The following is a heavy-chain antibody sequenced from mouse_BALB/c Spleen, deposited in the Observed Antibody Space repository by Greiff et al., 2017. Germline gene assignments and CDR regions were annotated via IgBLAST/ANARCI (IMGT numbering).Heavy chain of an antibody. CDR2: ISNGGGST. D-gene: IGHD4-1*01. J-gene: IGHJ1*01. CDR3: ARQVGRDWYFDV. Sequence: EVKVVESGGGLVQPGGSLKLSCAASGFTFSSYTMSWVRQTPEKRLEWVAYISNGGGSTYYPDTVKGRFTISRDNAKNTLYLQMSSLKSEDTAMYYCARQVGRDWYFDVWGAGTTVTVSS. V-gene: IGHV5-12-2*01. CDR1: GFTFSSYT.